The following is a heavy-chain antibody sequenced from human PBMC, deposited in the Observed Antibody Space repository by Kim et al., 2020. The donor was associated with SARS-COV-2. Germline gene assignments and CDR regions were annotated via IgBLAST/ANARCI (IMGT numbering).Heavy chain of an antibody. CDR3: ATAGYCSSTSCYRGLDY. D-gene: IGHD2-2*03. J-gene: IGHJ4*02. V-gene: IGHV3-23*01. Sequence: SGKGRFTISRDNSKNTLYLQMNSLRAEDTAVYYCATAGYCSSTSCYRGLDYWGQGTLVTVSS.